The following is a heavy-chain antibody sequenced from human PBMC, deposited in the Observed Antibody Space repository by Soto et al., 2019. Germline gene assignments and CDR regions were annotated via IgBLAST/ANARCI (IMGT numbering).Heavy chain of an antibody. J-gene: IGHJ3*02. V-gene: IGHV5-51*01. CDR3: ERHSFMVRTRDAFDI. CDR2: IYPGDSDT. CDR1: GYSFTSYW. D-gene: IGHD3-10*01. Sequence: PGESLKISCKGSGYSFTSYWIGWVRQMPGKGLEWMGIIYPGDSDTRYSPSFQGQVTISADKSISTAYLQWSSLKASDTAMYYCERHSFMVRTRDAFDIWGQGTMVTVSS.